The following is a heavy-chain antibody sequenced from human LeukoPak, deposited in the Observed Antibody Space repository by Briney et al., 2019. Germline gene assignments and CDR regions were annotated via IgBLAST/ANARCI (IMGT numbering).Heavy chain of an antibody. D-gene: IGHD5-24*01. Sequence: SETLSLTCTVSGGSISSGDYYWSWIRQPPGEGLEWIGYIYYSGSTYYNPSLKSRVTISVDTSKNQFSLKLSSVTAADTAVYYCASTRDGYKYYFDDWGQGTLVTVSS. CDR1: GGSISSGDYY. V-gene: IGHV4-30-4*01. CDR3: ASTRDGYKYYFDD. CDR2: IYYSGST. J-gene: IGHJ4*02.